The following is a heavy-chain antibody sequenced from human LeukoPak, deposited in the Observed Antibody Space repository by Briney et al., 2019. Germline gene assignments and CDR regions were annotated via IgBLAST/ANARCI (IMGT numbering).Heavy chain of an antibody. CDR1: GLTFSDYS. CDR2: ISAGGGST. Sequence: GGSLRLSCAVSGLTFSDYSMAWVRQAPGKGLFWVSGISAGGGSTYYADSVKGRFTISRDSSRNTLYLQMNSLSAEDTAVYYCAKDAAGPEYWGQGTLVTVSS. CDR3: AKDAAGPEY. V-gene: IGHV3-23*01. D-gene: IGHD6-13*01. J-gene: IGHJ4*02.